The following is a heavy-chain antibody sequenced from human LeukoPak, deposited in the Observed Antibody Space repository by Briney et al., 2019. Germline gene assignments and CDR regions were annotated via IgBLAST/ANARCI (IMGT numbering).Heavy chain of an antibody. D-gene: IGHD3-10*01. CDR1: GFTLRTHS. Sequence: GGSLRLSCLASGFTLRTHSMNWVRQAPGKGLEWVSYISSSSETIYYADSVKGRFTISRDNAKNSLYLQMNSLRDEDTAVYFCAREAYFGSGRQYHFDFWGQGTQVTVSS. V-gene: IGHV3-48*02. J-gene: IGHJ4*02. CDR2: ISSSSETI. CDR3: AREAYFGSGRQYHFDF.